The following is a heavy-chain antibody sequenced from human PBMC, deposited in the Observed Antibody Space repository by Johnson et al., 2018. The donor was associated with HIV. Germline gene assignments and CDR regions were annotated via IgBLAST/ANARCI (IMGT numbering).Heavy chain of an antibody. V-gene: IGHV3-33*03. CDR2: IWYDGSNK. Sequence: QVQLVESGGGVVQPGGSLRLSCAASGFTFSSYGMHWVRQAPGKGLEWVAVIWYDGSNKYYADSVKGRFTISRDNAKNSLYLQMNSLRAEDTAVYYWASSSPRDAFDIWGQGTMVTVSS. D-gene: IGHD3-10*01. CDR3: ASSSPRDAFDI. J-gene: IGHJ3*02. CDR1: GFTFSSYG.